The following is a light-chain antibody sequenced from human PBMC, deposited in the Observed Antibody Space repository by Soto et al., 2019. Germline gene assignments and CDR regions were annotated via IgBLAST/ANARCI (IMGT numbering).Light chain of an antibody. CDR1: QTISSY. J-gene: IGKJ4*01. Sequence: DIQMTQSPSSLSASVGDRVTITCRASQTISSYLNWYQQKPGKAPKVLIYAASSLQSGVPSRFSGSGSGTDFTLTISSLQPEDFATYYCQQANSFPLTFGGGTKVDI. CDR2: AAS. CDR3: QQANSFPLT. V-gene: IGKV1-39*01.